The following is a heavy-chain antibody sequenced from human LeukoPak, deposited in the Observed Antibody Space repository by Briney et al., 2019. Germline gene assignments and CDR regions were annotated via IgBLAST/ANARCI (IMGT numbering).Heavy chain of an antibody. CDR1: GFTFSSYA. V-gene: IGHV3-30-3*01. D-gene: IGHD6-19*01. CDR2: ISYDGSNK. CDR3: ARVPQGIVAVAGRGLDYFDY. Sequence: GGSLRLSCAASGFTFSSYAMHWVRQAPGKGLEWVAVISYDGSNKYYADSVKGRFTISRDNSKNTLYLQMNSLRAEDTAVYYCARVPQGIVAVAGRGLDYFDYWGQGTLVTVSS. J-gene: IGHJ4*02.